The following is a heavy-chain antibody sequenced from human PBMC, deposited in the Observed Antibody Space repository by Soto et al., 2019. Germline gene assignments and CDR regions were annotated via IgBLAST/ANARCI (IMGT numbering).Heavy chain of an antibody. CDR1: GFTFSDHH. Sequence: EVQLVEAGGGLVQPGGSLRLSCAASGFTFSDHHMDWVRQAPGKGLEWVGRDRNKAHSYTTAYAADVKVRFTISRDDSRNSMYLQLNSLKTEDAAVDVCARVMCTSFDLWGPGTPVTVS. CDR3: ARVMCTSFDL. J-gene: IGHJ4*02. V-gene: IGHV3-72*01. D-gene: IGHD2-8*01. CDR2: DRNKAHSYTT.